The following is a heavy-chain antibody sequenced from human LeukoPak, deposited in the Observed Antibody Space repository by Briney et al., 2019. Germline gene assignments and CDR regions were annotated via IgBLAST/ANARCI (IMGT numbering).Heavy chain of an antibody. CDR2: IRKQSDGGIA. CDR3: TTSLGPGELSGFDH. V-gene: IGHV3-15*01. J-gene: IGHJ4*02. Sequence: GGSLRLSCAASGFTVNQAWMSWVRQAPGKGLEWVGRIRKQSDGGIADSAAPVKGRFSISRDDSKNMLYLQMTSLRPEDTALYYCTTSLGPGELSGFDHWGRGTLVTVAS. CDR1: GFTVNQAW. D-gene: IGHD3-10*01.